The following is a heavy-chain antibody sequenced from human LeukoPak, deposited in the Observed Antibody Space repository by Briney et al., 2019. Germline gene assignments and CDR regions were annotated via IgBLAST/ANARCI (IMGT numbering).Heavy chain of an antibody. V-gene: IGHV3-33*01. CDR2: IWFDGSKK. CDR1: GFIFSSYG. D-gene: IGHD3-9*01. J-gene: IGHJ4*02. CDR3: ARGERYFDWLLDY. Sequence: GRSLRLSCAASGFIFSSYGMHWVRQAPGKGLEWVAVIWFDGSKKYYADSVKGRFTISRDNAKNSLYLQMNSLRAEDTAVYYCARGERYFDWLLDYWGQGTLVTVSS.